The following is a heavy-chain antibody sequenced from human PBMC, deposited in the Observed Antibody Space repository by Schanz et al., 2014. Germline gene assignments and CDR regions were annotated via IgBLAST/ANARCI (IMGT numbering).Heavy chain of an antibody. J-gene: IGHJ4*02. CDR2: IYYRGNT. CDR3: ARGRVVPAAPEFDY. CDR1: GGSISSSSYY. V-gene: IGHV4-39*07. D-gene: IGHD2-2*01. Sequence: QLQLQESGPGLVKPSETLSLTCTVSGGSISSSSYYWGWIRQTSGKGLEWIGSIYYRGNTYYNPALKSRVTISVDTSKKQFSLNLSSVTAADTAVYYCARGRVVPAAPEFDYWGQGILVTVSS.